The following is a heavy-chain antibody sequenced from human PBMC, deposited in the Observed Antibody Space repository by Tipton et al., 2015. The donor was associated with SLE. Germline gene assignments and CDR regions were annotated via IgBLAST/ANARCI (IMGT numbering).Heavy chain of an antibody. CDR3: AKDRGVTIFGVVNPWYYYGMDV. V-gene: IGHV3-11*06. J-gene: IGHJ6*02. Sequence: GSLRLSCSASGFTFSDHYMSWNRQATGKGLEWIAYISGSGHYSFYADSVRGRFTISRDNAKNSLYLQMNSLRAEDTAVYYCAKDRGVTIFGVVNPWYYYGMDVWGQGTTVTVSS. D-gene: IGHD3-3*01. CDR1: GFTFSDHY. CDR2: ISGSGHYS.